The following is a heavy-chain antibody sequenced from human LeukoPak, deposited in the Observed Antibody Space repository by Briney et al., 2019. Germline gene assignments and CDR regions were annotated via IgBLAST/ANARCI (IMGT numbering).Heavy chain of an antibody. J-gene: IGHJ5*02. CDR3: AKGQPPYCTSDTCHRFDWFDP. Sequence: GGSLRLSCAASGFTFSTYNMNWVRQAPGKGLEWVSTISGTGGTTYYADSVKGRFTISRDNSKSSLYPQLNSLRAEDTATYYCAKGQPPYCTSDTCHRFDWFDPWGQGTLVTVSS. CDR1: GFTFSTYN. V-gene: IGHV3-23*01. D-gene: IGHD2-8*02. CDR2: ISGTGGTT.